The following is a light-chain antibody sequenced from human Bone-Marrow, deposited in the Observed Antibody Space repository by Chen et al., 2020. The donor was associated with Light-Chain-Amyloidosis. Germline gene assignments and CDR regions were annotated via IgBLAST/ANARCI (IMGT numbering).Light chain of an antibody. J-gene: IGLJ2*01. CDR1: STDVGHYNL. CDR2: EDS. V-gene: IGLV2-23*01. Sequence: QSALTQPASVAGSVGQSITISDTGTSTDVGHYNLVSWYQQHPAEAPKLMIYEDSERPSGVSNRFSGSKSGNTASLTISGLQTEDQADYYCCSSSDTDTLIFGTGTRLTVL. CDR3: CSSSDTDTLI.